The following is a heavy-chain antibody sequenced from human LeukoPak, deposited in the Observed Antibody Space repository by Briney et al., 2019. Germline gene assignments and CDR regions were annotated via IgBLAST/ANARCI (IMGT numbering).Heavy chain of an antibody. CDR1: GYSISSGYF. V-gene: IGHV4-38-2*02. Sequence: PSETLSLTCTVSGYSISSGYFWGWIRQPPGQGLECIGTIYHSGSTYYNPSLKSRVTISVDTSKNQSSLKLNSVTAADTAVYYCARIYSSSWFLNWFDPWGQGTLVTVSS. CDR3: ARIYSSSWFLNWFDP. D-gene: IGHD6-13*01. CDR2: IYHSGST. J-gene: IGHJ5*02.